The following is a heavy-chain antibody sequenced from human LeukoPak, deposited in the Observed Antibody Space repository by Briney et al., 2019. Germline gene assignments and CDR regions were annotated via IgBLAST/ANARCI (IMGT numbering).Heavy chain of an antibody. J-gene: IGHJ4*02. Sequence: SETLSLTCTVSGGSISGYYWSWIRQPPGKGLQWIGYIYTHENTKYSPSLQSRVTMSVDTSKNQFSLKLTSVTAADTAVYYCVRQAYYSESGSWTSFDYWGQGTLVPVSS. D-gene: IGHD3-10*01. V-gene: IGHV4-4*09. CDR1: GGSISGYY. CDR2: IYTHENT. CDR3: VRQAYYSESGSWTSFDY.